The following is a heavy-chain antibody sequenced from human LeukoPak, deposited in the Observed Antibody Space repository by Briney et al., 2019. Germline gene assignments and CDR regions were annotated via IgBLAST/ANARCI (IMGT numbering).Heavy chain of an antibody. J-gene: IGHJ4*02. Sequence: ASVKVSCKASGYTFTSFGISWVRQAPGQGPEWMGWISAYNGNTNYAQKFQGRVTMTTDTSTSTAYMELRSLRSDDTAVYYCARSSCMTIFCPYPDWGQGTLVTVSS. CDR1: GYTFTSFG. V-gene: IGHV1-18*01. CDR3: ARSSCMTIFCPYPD. CDR2: ISAYNGNT. D-gene: IGHD3-9*01.